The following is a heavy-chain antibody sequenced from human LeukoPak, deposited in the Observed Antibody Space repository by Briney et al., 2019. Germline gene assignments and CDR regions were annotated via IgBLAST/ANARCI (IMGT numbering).Heavy chain of an antibody. CDR3: ASGGVLWFGS. D-gene: IGHD3-10*01. CDR1: GFTFSSYG. J-gene: IGHJ4*02. Sequence: SGGSLRLSCAASGFTFSSYGMSWVRQAPGKGLEWVSSISSSSSYIYYADSVKGRFTISRDNAKNSLYLQMNSLRAEDTAVYYCASGGVLWFGSWGQGTLVTVSS. CDR2: ISSSSSYI. V-gene: IGHV3-21*01.